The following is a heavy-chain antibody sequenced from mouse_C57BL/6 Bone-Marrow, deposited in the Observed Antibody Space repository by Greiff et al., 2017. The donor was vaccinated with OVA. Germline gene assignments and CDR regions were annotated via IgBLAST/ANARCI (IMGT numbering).Heavy chain of an antibody. D-gene: IGHD2-4*01. CDR3: ARYDYALYFDV. V-gene: IGHV1-9*01. Sequence: LEESGAELMKPGASVKLSCKATGYPFTGYWLEWVKQRPGHGLEWIGEILPGSGSTYYNEKFKGKATFTADTSSHTAYMQRSSLTTEDSAIYYFARYDYALYFDVWGTGTTVTVSS. CDR1: GYPFTGYW. J-gene: IGHJ1*03. CDR2: ILPGSGST.